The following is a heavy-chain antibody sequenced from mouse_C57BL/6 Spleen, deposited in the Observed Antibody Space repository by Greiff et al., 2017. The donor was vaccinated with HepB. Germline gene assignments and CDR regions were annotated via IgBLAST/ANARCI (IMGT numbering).Heavy chain of an antibody. CDR1: GYTFTSYW. J-gene: IGHJ4*01. CDR2: IHPSDSDT. CDR3: AIDYGNYDYAMDY. V-gene: IGHV1-74*01. D-gene: IGHD2-1*01. Sequence: QVQLQQPGAELVKPGASVKVSCKASGYTFTSYWMHWVKQRPGQGLEWIGRIHPSDSDTNYNQKFKGKATLTVDKSSSTAYMQLSSLTSEDSAVYDCAIDYGNYDYAMDYWGQGTSVTVSS.